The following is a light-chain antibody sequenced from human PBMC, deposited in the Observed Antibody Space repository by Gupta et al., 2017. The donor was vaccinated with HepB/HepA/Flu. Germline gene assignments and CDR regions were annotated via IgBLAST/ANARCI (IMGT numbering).Light chain of an antibody. CDR1: QDINSY. V-gene: IGKV1-9*01. CDR3: QQFNSYPIT. Sequence: DIQLTQSPSFLSASVGDRVTITCRASQDINSYLIWYQQKPGKAPNLLIYSASTLQGGVPSRFSGSGSGTEFTLTISSLQPEDFATYYCQQFNSYPITFGQVTRLDIK. CDR2: SAS. J-gene: IGKJ5*01.